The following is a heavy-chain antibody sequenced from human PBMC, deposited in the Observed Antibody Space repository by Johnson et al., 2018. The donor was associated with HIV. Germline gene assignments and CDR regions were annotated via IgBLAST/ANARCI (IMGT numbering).Heavy chain of an antibody. D-gene: IGHD3-22*01. J-gene: IGHJ3*02. CDR1: GFAFRSYW. CDR3: ASNLPYDSSGYYYPGRDAFDI. V-gene: IGHV3-74*02. CDR2: INSDGSST. Sequence: VQLVESGGGLVQPGGSLRLSCAASGFAFRSYWMHWVRQAPGKGLVWVSRINSDGSSTSYADSVKGRFTISRDSAKNTLYLQMNSLRAEDTAVYYCASNLPYDSSGYYYPGRDAFDIWGQGTMVTVSS.